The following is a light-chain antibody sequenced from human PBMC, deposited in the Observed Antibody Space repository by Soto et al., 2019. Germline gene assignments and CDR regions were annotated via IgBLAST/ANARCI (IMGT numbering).Light chain of an antibody. CDR2: GAS. CDR1: QIVASN. V-gene: IGKV3-15*01. J-gene: IGKJ2*01. Sequence: EIVMTQSPASLSVSPGDGATLSCRASQIVASNVAWYQQKPAQGPRLLIHGASTRAVGVPARFSGSGSGTDFTLTISSLQSEDFAVYYCQQYHNWPPQYTFGQGTKLQIK. CDR3: QQYHNWPPQYT.